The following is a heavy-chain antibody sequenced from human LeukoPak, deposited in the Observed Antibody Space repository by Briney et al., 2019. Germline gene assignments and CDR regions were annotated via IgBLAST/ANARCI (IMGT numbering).Heavy chain of an antibody. CDR1: GFTFSSYA. Sequence: PGGSLRLSCAASGFTFSSYAMYWVRQAPGKGLEYVSSISSNGGGTYYANSVKGRFTISRDNSKNTLFLQMGSLRAEDMAVYYCALSYYYGSGSYDWGQGTLVTVSS. CDR3: ALSYYYGSGSYD. CDR2: ISSNGGGT. V-gene: IGHV3-64*01. D-gene: IGHD3-10*01. J-gene: IGHJ4*02.